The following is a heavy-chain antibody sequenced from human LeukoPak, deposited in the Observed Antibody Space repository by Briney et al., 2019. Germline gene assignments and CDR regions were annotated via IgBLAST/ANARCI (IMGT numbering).Heavy chain of an antibody. D-gene: IGHD3-16*01. CDR1: GYTFTSYY. CDR2: INPSGGST. V-gene: IGHV1-46*01. Sequence: ASVKVSCKASGYTFTSYYMHWVRQAPGQGLEWMGIINPSGGSTSYAQKFQGRVTMTRDTSTSTVYMDLSSLRSEDTAMYYCARAALGMRGGDMSFDYWGQGTLVTVSS. J-gene: IGHJ4*02. CDR3: ARAALGMRGGDMSFDY.